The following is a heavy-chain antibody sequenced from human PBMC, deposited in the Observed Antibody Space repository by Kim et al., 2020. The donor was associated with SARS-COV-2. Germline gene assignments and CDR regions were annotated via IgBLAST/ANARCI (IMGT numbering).Heavy chain of an antibody. Sequence: SPAFQGQVTISADKSISTAYLQWSSLKASDTAMYYCARHPGFDYLGYFDLWGRGTLVTVSS. D-gene: IGHD3-10*01. V-gene: IGHV5-51*01. J-gene: IGHJ2*01. CDR3: ARHPGFDYLGYFDL.